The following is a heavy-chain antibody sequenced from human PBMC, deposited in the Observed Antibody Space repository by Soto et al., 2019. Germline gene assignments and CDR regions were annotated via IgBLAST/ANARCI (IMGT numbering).Heavy chain of an antibody. Sequence: GGSLRLSCAASGFTFSSYAMHWVRQAPGKGLEWVAVISYDGSNKYYADSVKGRFTISRDNSKNTLYLQMNSLRAEDTAVYYCERDEGHYDILTGYPNPPAGSDGMDVWGQGTTVTVSS. CDR1: GFTFSSYA. CDR3: ERDEGHYDILTGYPNPPAGSDGMDV. CDR2: ISYDGSNK. D-gene: IGHD3-9*01. V-gene: IGHV3-30-3*01. J-gene: IGHJ6*02.